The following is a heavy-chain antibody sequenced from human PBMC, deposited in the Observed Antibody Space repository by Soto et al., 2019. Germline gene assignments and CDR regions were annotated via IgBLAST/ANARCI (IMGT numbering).Heavy chain of an antibody. Sequence: EVQLVESGGGLVKPGGSLRLSCAASGFTFSSYSMNWVRQAPGKGLEWVSSISSSSSYIYHADSVKGRFTISRDNAKNSLYMQVDSLKAEETAVYYCAKEDNEVVPAAMPAWVSDYWGQGTLVTVSS. V-gene: IGHV3-21*01. CDR1: GFTFSSYS. D-gene: IGHD2-2*01. CDR3: AKEDNEVVPAAMPAWVSDY. CDR2: ISSSSSYI. J-gene: IGHJ4*02.